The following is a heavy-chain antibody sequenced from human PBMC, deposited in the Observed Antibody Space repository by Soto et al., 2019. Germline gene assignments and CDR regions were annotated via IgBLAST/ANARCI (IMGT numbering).Heavy chain of an antibody. Sequence: QVQLVQSGAEVKKPGSSVKVSCKASGGSSNRHTINWVRQAPGQGLEWIGSMIYMPGITNYAQKFQGRVTITADKSTSTAYMELSGLRSDDTAVYYCARHINEGYADSGDGRRNHWGQGTLVTVSS. CDR3: ARHINEGYADSGDGRRNH. D-gene: IGHD4-17*01. J-gene: IGHJ5*02. CDR2: MIYMPGIT. CDR1: GGSSNRHT. V-gene: IGHV1-69*02.